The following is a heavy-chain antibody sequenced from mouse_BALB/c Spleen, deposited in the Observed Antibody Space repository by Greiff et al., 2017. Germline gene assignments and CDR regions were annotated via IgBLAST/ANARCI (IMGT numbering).Heavy chain of an antibody. CDR3: ARLGITTATRSYAMDY. Sequence: EVQLQQSGPELVKPGASVKMSCKASGYTFTDYYMDWVKQSHGESFEWIGRVNPYNGGTSYNQKFKGKATLTVDKSSSTAYMELNSLTSEDSAVYYCARLGITTATRSYAMDYWGQGTSVTVSS. D-gene: IGHD1-2*01. CDR2: VNPYNGGT. CDR1: GYTFTDYY. V-gene: IGHV1-19*01. J-gene: IGHJ4*01.